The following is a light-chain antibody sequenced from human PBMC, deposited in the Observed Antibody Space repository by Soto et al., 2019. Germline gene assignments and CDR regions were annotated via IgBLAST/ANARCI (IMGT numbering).Light chain of an antibody. CDR3: QHYNGFWT. CDR2: EAS. J-gene: IGKJ1*01. CDR1: QSISGS. V-gene: IGKV1-5*03. Sequence: DIQMTQSPSTLSASVGDRVTITCRASQSISGSLAWYQQKPGKAPKLLIYEASNLKSGVPSRFSGSGSGTEYTITISSLQPDDSASYYCQHYNGFWTFGQGTRVEIK.